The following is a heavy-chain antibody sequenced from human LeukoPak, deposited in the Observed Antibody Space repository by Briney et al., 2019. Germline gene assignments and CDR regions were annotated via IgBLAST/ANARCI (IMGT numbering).Heavy chain of an antibody. CDR3: ARDLVGYAVAGKENWFDP. Sequence: GASVKVSCKASGYTFTSYGISWVRQAPGQGLEWMGWISAYNGNTNYAQKLQGRVTMTTDTSTSTAYMELRSLRSDDTAVYYCARDLVGYAVAGKENWFDPWGQGTLVTVSS. CDR1: GYTFTSYG. J-gene: IGHJ5*02. D-gene: IGHD6-19*01. CDR2: ISAYNGNT. V-gene: IGHV1-18*01.